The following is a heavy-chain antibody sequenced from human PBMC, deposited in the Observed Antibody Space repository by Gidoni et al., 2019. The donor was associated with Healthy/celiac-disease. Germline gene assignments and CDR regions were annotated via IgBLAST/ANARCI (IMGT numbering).Heavy chain of an antibody. D-gene: IGHD3-22*01. CDR2: INPSGGST. Sequence: WVRQAPVQGLEWMGIINPSGGSTSYAQKFQGRVTMTRDTSTSTVYMELSSLRSEDTAVYYCAREKLLPISFDYWGQGTLVTVSS. V-gene: IGHV1-46*01. CDR3: AREKLLPISFDY. J-gene: IGHJ4*02.